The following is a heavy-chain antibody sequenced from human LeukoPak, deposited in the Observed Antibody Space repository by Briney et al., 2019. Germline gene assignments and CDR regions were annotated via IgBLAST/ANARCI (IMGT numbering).Heavy chain of an antibody. CDR3: ARGIAAAGSDY. CDR2: ISYDGSNK. J-gene: IGHJ4*02. Sequence: TGGSLRLSCAASGFTFSSYAMHWVRQAPGKGLEWVAVISYDGSNKYYADSVKGRFTISRDNSKNTLYLQMNSLRAEDTAVYYCARGIAAAGSDYWSQGTLVTASS. V-gene: IGHV3-30-3*01. CDR1: GFTFSSYA. D-gene: IGHD6-13*01.